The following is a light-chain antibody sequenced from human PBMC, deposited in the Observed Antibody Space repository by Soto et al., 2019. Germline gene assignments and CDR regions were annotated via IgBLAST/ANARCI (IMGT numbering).Light chain of an antibody. CDR3: QQSYSTHMYS. Sequence: DIQMTQSPSTLSGSVGDRVTITCRASQTISSWLAWYQQKPGKAPKLLIYKASTLKSGVPSRFSGSGSGTEFTLTISSLQPDDFATYYCQQSYSTHMYSFGQGTKLEIK. CDR1: QTISSW. CDR2: KAS. J-gene: IGKJ2*01. V-gene: IGKV1-5*03.